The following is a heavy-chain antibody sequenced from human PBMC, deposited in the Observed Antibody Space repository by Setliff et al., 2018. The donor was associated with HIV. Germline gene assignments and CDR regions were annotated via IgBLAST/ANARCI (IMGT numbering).Heavy chain of an antibody. CDR2: IYKSGTT. J-gene: IGHJ4*02. Sequence: SETLSLTCSVSGGSVNSYHWSWIRQPPGKGLEWIGYIYKSGTTNYSPSLKSRVTISAGPSKNQFSLKLTSVTAADTAVYYCARVRDYGGNFFDYWGQGTLVTVSS. CDR1: GGSVNSYH. V-gene: IGHV4-59*08. D-gene: IGHD4-17*01. CDR3: ARVRDYGGNFFDY.